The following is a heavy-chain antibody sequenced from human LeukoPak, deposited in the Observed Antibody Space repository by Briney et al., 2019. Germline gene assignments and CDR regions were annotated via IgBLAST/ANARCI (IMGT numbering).Heavy chain of an antibody. CDR1: RGSINSYY. V-gene: IGHV4-4*07. J-gene: IGHJ4*02. CDR3: GRQGYTASHYFLDF. Sequence: SETLSLTCTVPRGSINSYYWGWVRQPPRKGLEWIGRIYTTGATQYNPSLKSRLTMSIDTSTSQFSLNLRSVTAADTAVYYCGRQGYTASHYFLDFWSQGTLVAVS. CDR2: IYTTGAT. D-gene: IGHD2-2*02.